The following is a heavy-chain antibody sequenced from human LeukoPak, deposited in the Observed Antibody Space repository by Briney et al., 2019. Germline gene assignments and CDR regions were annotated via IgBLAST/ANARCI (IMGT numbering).Heavy chain of an antibody. CDR2: ISYDGSNK. J-gene: IGHJ4*02. CDR1: GFTFSSYG. D-gene: IGHD3-16*01. V-gene: IGHV3-30*18. CDR3: AKVLLRLGDWSPFDY. Sequence: GGSLRLSCAASGFTFSSYGMHWVRQAPGKGLEWVAVISYDGSNKYYADSVKGRFTISRDNSKNTLYLQMNSLRAEDTAVYYCAKVLLRLGDWSPFDYWGQGTLVTVSS.